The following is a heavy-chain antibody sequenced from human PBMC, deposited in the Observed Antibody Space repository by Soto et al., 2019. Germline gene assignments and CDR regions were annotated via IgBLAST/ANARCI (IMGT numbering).Heavy chain of an antibody. V-gene: IGHV6-1*01. Sequence: QVQLHQSGPGLVKPSQTLSLTCAISGDSVSRTSVAWNWIRQSPSRGLEWLGRTYYRSKWNSEYSVSGRGRITITPDTSNSQFSLQLTSVAPGDTAVYYCVRGQFSAFDCWGQGTLVTVSS. CDR1: GDSVSRTSVA. CDR3: VRGQFSAFDC. CDR2: TYYRSKWNS. J-gene: IGHJ4*02.